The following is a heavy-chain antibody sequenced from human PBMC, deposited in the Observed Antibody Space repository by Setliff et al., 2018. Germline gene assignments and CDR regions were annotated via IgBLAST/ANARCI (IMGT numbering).Heavy chain of an antibody. CDR2: VDRSGNT. V-gene: IGHV4-39*02. CDR1: GDSISKSTYY. Sequence: PSETLSLTCTLSGDSISKSTYYWGWIRQSPGKGLDWIGTVDRSGNTFYNPSLKSRVSISVETSKNQISLKLTSVRAEDTAVYYCARDDDTTSRYSRFEHWGQGTPVTVSS. D-gene: IGHD5-12*01. CDR3: ARDDDTTSRYSRFEH. J-gene: IGHJ5*02.